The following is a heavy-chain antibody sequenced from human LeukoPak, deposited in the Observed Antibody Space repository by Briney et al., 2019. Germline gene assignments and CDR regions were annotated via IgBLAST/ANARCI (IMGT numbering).Heavy chain of an antibody. V-gene: IGHV3-7*01. CDR1: GFTFSDYY. D-gene: IGHD6-13*01. Sequence: PGGSLRLSCAASGFTFSDYYMSWIRQAPGKGLEWVANINQDGSENHYVDSVKGRFTISRDNAKNSVFVQMNGLRVEDTAVYYCVRAGGSSWSDFWGQGTLVTVSS. CDR3: VRAGGSSWSDF. CDR2: INQDGSEN. J-gene: IGHJ4*02.